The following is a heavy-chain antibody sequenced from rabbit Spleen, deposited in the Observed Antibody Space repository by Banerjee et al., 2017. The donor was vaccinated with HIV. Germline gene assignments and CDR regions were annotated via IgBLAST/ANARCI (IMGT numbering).Heavy chain of an antibody. V-gene: IGHV1S40*01. Sequence: QSLEESGGDLVKPGASLTLTCTASGFSFSSGYDMSWVRQAPGKGLEWIACIGTATSGGTYYASWAKGRFTISKTSSTTVTLQMTSLTAADTATYFCARDTGTYDYIDVYFNLWGPGTLVTVS. CDR3: ARDTGTYDYIDVYFNL. CDR1: GFSFSSGYD. CDR2: IGTATSGGT. J-gene: IGHJ4*01. D-gene: IGHD7-1*01.